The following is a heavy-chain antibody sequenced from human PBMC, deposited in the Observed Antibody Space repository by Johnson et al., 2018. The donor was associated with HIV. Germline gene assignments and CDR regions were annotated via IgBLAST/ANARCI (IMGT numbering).Heavy chain of an antibody. CDR1: GFTFSYYY. V-gene: IGHV3-11*04. J-gene: IGHJ3*02. CDR2: ISSSGGTI. Sequence: VQLVESGGGLVKPGGSLRLSCAASGFTFSYYYMTWIRQAPGKGLEWVSYISSSGGTIYYADSVKGRFTISRNNAKNSLYLQMNSLRAEDTAVYYCAKPYGNDAFDIWGQGTMVTVSS. CDR3: AKPYGNDAFDI. D-gene: IGHD1-14*01.